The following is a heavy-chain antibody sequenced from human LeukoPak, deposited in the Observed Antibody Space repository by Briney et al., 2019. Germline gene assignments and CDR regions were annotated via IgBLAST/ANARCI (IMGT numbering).Heavy chain of an antibody. CDR1: GGSISSYY. CDR2: ICYSGST. Sequence: PSETLSLTCTVSGGSISSYYWSWIRQPPGKGLEWIGYICYSGSTNYNPSLKSRVTISVDTSKNQFSLKLSSVTAADTAVYCCARDRASGYFDYWGQGTLVTVSS. V-gene: IGHV4-59*01. J-gene: IGHJ4*02. CDR3: ARDRASGYFDY. D-gene: IGHD3-10*01.